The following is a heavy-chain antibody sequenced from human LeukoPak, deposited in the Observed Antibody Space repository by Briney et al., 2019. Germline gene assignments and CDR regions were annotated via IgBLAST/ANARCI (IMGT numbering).Heavy chain of an antibody. CDR3: ARGKRRFDP. J-gene: IGHJ5*02. V-gene: IGHV3-11*01. CDR2: ISNSGSSI. Sequence: PGGSLRLPCAASGFSFSDSYMSWIRQAPGKGLEWVSYISNSGSSIYYADSVKGRFTISRDNAKNSLYLQMNSLRADDTAVYYCARGKRRFDPWGQGTLVTVSS. CDR1: GFSFSDSY.